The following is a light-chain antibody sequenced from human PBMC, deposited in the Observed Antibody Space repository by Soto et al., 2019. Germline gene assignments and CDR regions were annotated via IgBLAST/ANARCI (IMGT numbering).Light chain of an antibody. CDR3: QQLNTYPVT. Sequence: IQLTQSPSSLSASVGDSVTITCRASQGISRYLSWYQQKPGRAPMLLISAASTLQSGVPARFSGSGSGTDFTLSITSLQPEDFATYYCQQLNTYPVTFGGGTKVEIK. CDR2: AAS. CDR1: QGISRY. V-gene: IGKV1-9*01. J-gene: IGKJ4*01.